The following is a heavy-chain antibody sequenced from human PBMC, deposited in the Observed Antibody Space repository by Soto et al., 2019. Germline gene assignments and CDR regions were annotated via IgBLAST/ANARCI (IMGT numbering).Heavy chain of an antibody. V-gene: IGHV4-30-4*01. J-gene: IGHJ4*02. CDR1: GGSISSGDYY. CDR3: ARQPNYDTLTGEPPD. Sequence: QVQLQESGPGLVKPSQTLALTCTVSGGSISSGDYYWSWIRQPQGKGLEWIGYIYYSGNTYYNPSPKHQETISEDTSKNQYSLKLSSVTAADTAVYYCARQPNYDTLTGEPPDWGQGTLVTVSS. CDR2: IYYSGNT. D-gene: IGHD3-9*01.